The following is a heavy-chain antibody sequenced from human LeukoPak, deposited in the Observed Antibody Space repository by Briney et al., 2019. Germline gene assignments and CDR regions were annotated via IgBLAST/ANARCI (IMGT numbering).Heavy chain of an antibody. V-gene: IGHV4-30-4*01. J-gene: IGHJ5*02. Sequence: SETLSLTCTVSGASISSGDYHWNWIRQPPGKGLEWIGFIHDSGSTYYNPSLKSRVSISRDMSKNQLSLMLSSVTAADTAVYYCARDLSMADLGWFDPWGQGTLVTVSS. CDR2: IHDSGST. D-gene: IGHD2-8*01. CDR1: GASISSGDYH. CDR3: ARDLSMADLGWFDP.